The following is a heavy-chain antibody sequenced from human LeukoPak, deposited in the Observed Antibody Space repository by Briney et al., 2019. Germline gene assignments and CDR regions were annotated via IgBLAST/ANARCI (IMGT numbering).Heavy chain of an antibody. Sequence: SETLSLTCTVSGGSISSYYWSWLRQPPGKGLEWIGYIYYSGSTNYNPSLKSRITISVDTSKNQFSLKLSSVTAADTAVYYCARVGENKGFGDPGDYYYMDVWGKETTATVSS. V-gene: IGHV4-59*01. CDR2: IYYSGST. D-gene: IGHD3-10*01. J-gene: IGHJ6*03. CDR3: ARVGENKGFGDPGDYYYMDV. CDR1: GGSISSYY.